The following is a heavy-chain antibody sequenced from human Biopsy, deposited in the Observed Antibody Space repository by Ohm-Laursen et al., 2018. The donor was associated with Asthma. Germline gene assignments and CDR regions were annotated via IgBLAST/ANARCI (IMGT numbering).Heavy chain of an antibody. V-gene: IGHV3-11*01. D-gene: IGHD3-10*01. J-gene: IGHJ6*02. Sequence: SLRLSCAASGFTFSDYYMSWIRQAPGKGLEWVSYISSSGSTIYYADSVKGRFTISRDNAKNSLYLQMNSLRAEDTAVYYCARDREVYGLGIGALYYYYYYGMDVWGQGTTVTVSS. CDR2: ISSSGSTI. CDR1: GFTFSDYY. CDR3: ARDREVYGLGIGALYYYYYYGMDV.